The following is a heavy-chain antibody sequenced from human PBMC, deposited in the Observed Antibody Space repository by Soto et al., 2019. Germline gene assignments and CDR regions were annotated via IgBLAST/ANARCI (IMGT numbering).Heavy chain of an antibody. J-gene: IGHJ3*01. CDR1: GYTFTSYG. CDR2: ISAYNGNT. V-gene: IGHV1-18*01. CDR3: ARDRYYYIWGSYRFYAFDF. D-gene: IGHD3-16*02. Sequence: VASVKVSCKASGYTFTSYGISWVRQAPGQGLEWMGWISAYNGNTNYAQKLQGRVTTTTDTSTSTAYMELRSLRSDDTAVYYCARDRYYYIWGSYRFYAFDFRGQGTTVTVSS.